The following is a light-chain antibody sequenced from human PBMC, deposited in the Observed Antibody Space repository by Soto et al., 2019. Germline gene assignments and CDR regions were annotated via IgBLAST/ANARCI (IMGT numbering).Light chain of an antibody. V-gene: IGLV2-14*01. Sequence: QSVLTQPASVSGSPGQPITISCTGTSSDIGAYSYVSWYQQLPGKAPKLVIFYVSNRPSGVSDRFSGSKSGNTASLTISGLQPEDEAVYYCSSYTRSSCYDFGTGTKVTVL. J-gene: IGLJ1*01. CDR1: SSDIGAYSY. CDR2: YVS. CDR3: SSYTRSSCYD.